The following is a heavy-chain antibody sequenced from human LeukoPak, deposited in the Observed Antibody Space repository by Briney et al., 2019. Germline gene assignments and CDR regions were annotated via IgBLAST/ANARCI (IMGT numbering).Heavy chain of an antibody. Sequence: GRSRRLAGAAAGFTVTNYGMHWVRQAPGKGLDWVAVMWYDGSNKGYADSLKGRFTISRDNSKNTLYLQMNSLRAEDTALYYCARDLHYYVAMDVWGQGTTVTVSS. D-gene: IGHD3-10*02. CDR1: GFTVTNYG. CDR2: MWYDGSNK. J-gene: IGHJ6*02. CDR3: ARDLHYYVAMDV. V-gene: IGHV3-33*01.